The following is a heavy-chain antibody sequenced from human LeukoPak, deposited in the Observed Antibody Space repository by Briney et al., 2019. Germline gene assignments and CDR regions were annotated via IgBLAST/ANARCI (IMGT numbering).Heavy chain of an antibody. CDR3: ARERGKSYYYYCYMDV. V-gene: IGHV1-2*06. J-gene: IGHJ6*03. CDR2: INPNSGGT. Sequence: ASVKVSCKASGYTFTGYYMHWVRQAPGQGLEWMGRINPNSGGTNYAQKFQGRVTMTRDTSISTAYMELSRLRSDDTAVYYCARERGKSYYYYCYMDVWGKGTTVTVSS. CDR1: GYTFTGYY.